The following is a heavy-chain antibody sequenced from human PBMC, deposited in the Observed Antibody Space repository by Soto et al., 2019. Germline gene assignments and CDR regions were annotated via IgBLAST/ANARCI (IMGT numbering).Heavy chain of an antibody. V-gene: IGHV4-30-4*01. D-gene: IGHD1-26*01. CDR2: IYYSGST. CDR1: GGSISSGDYY. Sequence: SETLSLTCTVSGGSISSGDYYWSWIRQPPGKGLEWIGYIYYSGSTYYNPSLKSRVTISVDTSKNQFSLKLSSVTAADTAVYYCARPGIVGAPDAFDIWGQGTMVTVSS. J-gene: IGHJ3*02. CDR3: ARPGIVGAPDAFDI.